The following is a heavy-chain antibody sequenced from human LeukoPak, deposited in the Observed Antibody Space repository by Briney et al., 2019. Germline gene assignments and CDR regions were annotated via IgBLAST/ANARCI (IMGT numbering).Heavy chain of an antibody. V-gene: IGHV3-33*01. CDR2: IWYDGSNK. CDR3: ARARVTTEYYFDY. CDR1: GFTFSSYG. J-gene: IGHJ4*02. Sequence: GRSLRLSCAASGFTFSSYGMHWVRPAPGKGLEWVAVIWYDGSNKYYADSVKGRFTISRDNSKNTLYLQMNSLRAEDTAVYYCARARVTTEYYFDYWGQGTLVTVSS. D-gene: IGHD4-17*01.